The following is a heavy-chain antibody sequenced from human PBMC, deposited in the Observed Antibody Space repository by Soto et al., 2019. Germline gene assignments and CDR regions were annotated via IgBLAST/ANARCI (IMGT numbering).Heavy chain of an antibody. CDR3: TTNNY. CDR2: IKSKTAGGTT. CDR1: GFTFSSYA. V-gene: IGHV3-15*07. J-gene: IGHJ4*02. Sequence: SCAASGFTFSSYAMNWVRQAPGRGLEWVGRIKSKTAGGTTDYAAPVKGRFTISTDDSKNTLYLQMNSLKIEDTAVYYCTTNNYWGQGTLVTVSS.